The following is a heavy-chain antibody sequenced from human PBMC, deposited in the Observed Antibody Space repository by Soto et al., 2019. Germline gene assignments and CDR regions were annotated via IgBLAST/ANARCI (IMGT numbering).Heavy chain of an antibody. J-gene: IGHJ6*02. CDR2: ISAYNGNT. D-gene: IGHD1-26*01. CDR3: ARVGATRTFYYYYGMDV. Sequence: QVQLVQSGAEVKKPGASVKVSCKASGYTFTSYGIIWVRQAPGQGLEWMGWISAYNGNTNYAQKLQGRVTMTTDTSTRTAYMALRCLRSDDSAAYYGARVGATRTFYYYYGMDVWGQGTKVTVSS. V-gene: IGHV1-18*01. CDR1: GYTFTSYG.